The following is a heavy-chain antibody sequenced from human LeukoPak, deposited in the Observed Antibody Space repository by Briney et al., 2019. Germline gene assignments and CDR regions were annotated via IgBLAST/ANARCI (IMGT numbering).Heavy chain of an antibody. CDR1: GGSVSSGSYY. CDR2: IYYSGST. J-gene: IGHJ4*02. CDR3: ARTYSSSWSDY. D-gene: IGHD6-13*01. V-gene: IGHV4-61*01. Sequence: PSETLSLTCTVSGGSVSSGSYYWSWIRQPPGKGLGWIGYIYYSGSTNYNPSLKSRVTISVDTSKNQFSLKLSSVTAADTAVYYCARTYSSSWSDYWGQGTLVTVSS.